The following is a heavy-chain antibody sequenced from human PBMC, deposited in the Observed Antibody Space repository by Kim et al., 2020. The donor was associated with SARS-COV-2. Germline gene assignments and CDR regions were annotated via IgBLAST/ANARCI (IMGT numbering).Heavy chain of an antibody. J-gene: IGHJ4*02. V-gene: IGHV1-69*13. CDR3: ARDVAAHTVTTYYFDY. D-gene: IGHD4-17*01. CDR2: IIPIFGTP. Sequence: SVKVSCKASGGTFSTSAISWVRQAPGQGLEWMGGIIPIFGTPNYAQKFQGRLTVTADESTSTAYMDLSSLRSEDTAVYYCARDVAAHTVTTYYFDYWGQGTQVTVSS. CDR1: GGTFSTSA.